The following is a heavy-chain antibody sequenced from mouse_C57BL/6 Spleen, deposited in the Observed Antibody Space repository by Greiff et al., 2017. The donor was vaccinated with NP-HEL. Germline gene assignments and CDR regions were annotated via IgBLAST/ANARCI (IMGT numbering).Heavy chain of an antibody. Sequence: EVHLVESGGGLVKPGGSLKLSCAASGFTFSDSGMHWVRQAPEKGLEWVAYISSGSSTIYYADTVKGRFTISRDNAKNTLFLQMTSLRSEDTAMYYCARGNPYFDYWGQGTTLTVSS. J-gene: IGHJ2*01. CDR3: ARGNPYFDY. D-gene: IGHD2-1*01. CDR2: ISSGSSTI. CDR1: GFTFSDSG. V-gene: IGHV5-17*01.